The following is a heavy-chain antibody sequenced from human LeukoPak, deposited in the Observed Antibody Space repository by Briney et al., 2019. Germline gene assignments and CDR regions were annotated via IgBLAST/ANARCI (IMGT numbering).Heavy chain of an antibody. J-gene: IGHJ4*02. CDR3: AKVVRPSSISIVVVPAGLDY. Sequence: GGSLRLSCAASRFTFSSYAMSWDRQAPGKGLEWVSAISGSGGSTYYADSVKGRFTISRDNSKNTLYLQMNRLRAEDTAVYYCAKVVRPSSISIVVVPAGLDYWGQGTLVTVSS. CDR2: ISGSGGST. V-gene: IGHV3-23*01. CDR1: RFTFSSYA. D-gene: IGHD2-2*01.